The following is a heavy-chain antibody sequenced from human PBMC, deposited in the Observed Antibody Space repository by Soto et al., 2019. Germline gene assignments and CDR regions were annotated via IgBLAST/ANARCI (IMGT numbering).Heavy chain of an antibody. V-gene: IGHV3-48*02. CDR1: GFTFSSYS. Sequence: GVSLRISCAASGFTFSSYSMNWVRQAPGKGLEWVSYISSSSSTIYYADSVKGRFTISRDNAKNSLYLQMNSLRDEDTAVYYCARDSPLVGADPFQHWGQGTLVTVSS. CDR3: ARDSPLVGADPFQH. D-gene: IGHD1-26*01. CDR2: ISSSSSTI. J-gene: IGHJ1*01.